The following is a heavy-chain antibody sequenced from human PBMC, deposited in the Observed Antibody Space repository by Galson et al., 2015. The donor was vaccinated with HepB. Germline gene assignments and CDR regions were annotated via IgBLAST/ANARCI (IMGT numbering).Heavy chain of an antibody. CDR3: ARHGEYGSGSDYYYYGMDV. J-gene: IGHJ6*02. D-gene: IGHD3-10*01. CDR2: ISAYNGNT. Sequence: SVKVSCKASGYTFTSYGISWVRQAPGQGLEWMGWISAYNGNTNYAQKLQGRVTMTTDTSTSTAYMELRSLRSDDTAVYYCARHGEYGSGSDYYYYGMDVWGPGTTVTVSS. V-gene: IGHV1-18*04. CDR1: GYTFTSYG.